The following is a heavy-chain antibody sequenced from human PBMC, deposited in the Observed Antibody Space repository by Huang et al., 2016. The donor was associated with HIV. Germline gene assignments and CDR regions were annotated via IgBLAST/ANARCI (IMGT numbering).Heavy chain of an antibody. Sequence: QVQLVESGGGVVQPGRSLRLSCAAFGFTFNKFDMHWVRQAPGKVLEWVAIIAYDGSSKYHADSVKSRFTISRDNSNNTVYLQMNSLRVEDTAVYYCAKDGRGSGTYYDYFEYWGQGTLVTVSS. CDR2: IAYDGSSK. J-gene: IGHJ4*02. V-gene: IGHV3-30*18. D-gene: IGHD1-26*01. CDR1: GFTFNKFD. CDR3: AKDGRGSGTYYDYFEY.